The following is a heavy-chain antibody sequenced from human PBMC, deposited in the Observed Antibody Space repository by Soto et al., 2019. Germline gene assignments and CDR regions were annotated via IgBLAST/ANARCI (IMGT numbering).Heavy chain of an antibody. CDR3: AKRFGSGYYSAFDI. CDR1: GFTFDDYA. V-gene: IGHV3-9*01. CDR2: ISWNSGSI. Sequence: EVQLVESGGGLVQPGRSLRLSCAASGFTFDDYAMHWVRQAPGKGLEWVSGISWNSGSIGYADSVKGRFTISRDNSKNTLFVQMNSLRAEDTAVYYCAKRFGSGYYSAFDIWGQGTMVTVSS. J-gene: IGHJ3*02. D-gene: IGHD3-22*01.